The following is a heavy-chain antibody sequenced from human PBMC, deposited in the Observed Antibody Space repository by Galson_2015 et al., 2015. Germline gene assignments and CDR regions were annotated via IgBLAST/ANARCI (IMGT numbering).Heavy chain of an antibody. CDR3: ARRRSASSGWPTLFDY. J-gene: IGHJ4*02. V-gene: IGHV3-9*02. D-gene: IGHD6-19*01. CDR1: GFTSDDYA. CDR2: ISWNSGSI. Sequence: SLRLSCAASGFTSDDYAMHWVRQAPGKGLEWVSGISWNSGSIGYADSVKGRFTISRDNAKNSLYLQMNSLGAEDTAVYYCARRRSASSGWPTLFDYWGQGTLVTVSS.